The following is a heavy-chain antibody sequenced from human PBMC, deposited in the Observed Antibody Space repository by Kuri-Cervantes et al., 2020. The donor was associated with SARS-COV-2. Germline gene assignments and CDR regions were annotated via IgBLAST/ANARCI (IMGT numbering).Heavy chain of an antibody. Sequence: GESLKISCAASGFTVSSNYMSWVRQAPGKGLEWVSVIYSGGSTYYADSVKGRFTISRDSSENTLYLQMNSLRAEDTAVYYCARDCSSPYKYYYYYYMDVWGKGTTVTVSS. CDR2: IYSGGST. D-gene: IGHD6-13*01. CDR1: GFTVSSNY. V-gene: IGHV3-53*01. J-gene: IGHJ6*03. CDR3: ARDCSSPYKYYYYYYMDV.